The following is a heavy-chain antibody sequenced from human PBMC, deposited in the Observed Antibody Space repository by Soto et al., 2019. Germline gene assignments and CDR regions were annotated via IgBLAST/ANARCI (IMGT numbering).Heavy chain of an antibody. V-gene: IGHV3-21*01. J-gene: IGHJ6*02. D-gene: IGHD1-26*01. CDR3: ARVEVGATEYGMDV. CDR1: GFTFSSYS. Sequence: GGSLRLSCAASGFTFSSYSMNWVRQAPGKGLEWVSSISSSSSYIYYADSVKGRFTISRDNAKNSLYLQMNSLRAEDTAVYYCARVEVGATEYGMDVWGQGTTVTVSS. CDR2: ISSSSSYI.